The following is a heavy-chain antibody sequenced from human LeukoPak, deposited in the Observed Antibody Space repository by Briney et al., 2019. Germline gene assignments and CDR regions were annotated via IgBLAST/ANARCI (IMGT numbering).Heavy chain of an antibody. V-gene: IGHV3-23*01. CDR2: LSGSGGST. CDR1: GITFSSYA. Sequence: PGGSLRLSCAASGITFSSYAMSWVRQAPGKGLEWVSGLSGSGGSTYYADSVKGRFTISRDNSKNTLYLQMNSLRAEDTAVYYCAKDEDGYYDILTGYFRAFDYWGQGTLVTVSS. CDR3: AKDEDGYYDILTGYFRAFDY. J-gene: IGHJ4*02. D-gene: IGHD3-9*01.